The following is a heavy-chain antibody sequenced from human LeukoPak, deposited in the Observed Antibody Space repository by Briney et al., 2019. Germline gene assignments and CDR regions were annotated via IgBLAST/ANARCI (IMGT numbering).Heavy chain of an antibody. V-gene: IGHV3-74*01. D-gene: IGHD3-22*01. CDR1: LFTLSSYW. Sequence: GGSLRLSCAVSLFTLSSYWMHWVRQAPGKGLVWVSRMNTDVSSTRYADFVKGRFTISRDNAKSTVYLQMNSLRADDTAVCYCARGTGNSYDSSGYYFLDSWGQGTLITVAS. CDR2: MNTDVSST. J-gene: IGHJ5*01. CDR3: ARGTGNSYDSSGYYFLDS.